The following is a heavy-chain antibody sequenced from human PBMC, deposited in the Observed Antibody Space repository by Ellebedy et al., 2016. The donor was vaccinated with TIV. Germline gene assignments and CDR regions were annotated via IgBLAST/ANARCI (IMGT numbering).Heavy chain of an antibody. CDR3: ARDGGVGWYSLD. CDR2: INTDTGHA. J-gene: IGHJ4*02. CDR1: GYTFTGYY. Sequence: AASVKVSCKASGYTFTGYYIHWVRQVPGQRPEWMGWINTDTGHAEYSKNFQGRVTIGRDTSASTAYMEVSSLTSEDTAVYYCARDGGVGWYSLDWGQGTLITVSS. V-gene: IGHV1-3*04. D-gene: IGHD6-19*01.